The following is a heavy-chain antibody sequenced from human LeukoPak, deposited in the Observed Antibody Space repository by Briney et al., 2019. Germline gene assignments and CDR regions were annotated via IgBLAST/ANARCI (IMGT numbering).Heavy chain of an antibody. Sequence: GGSLRLSCAASGWMHWVRQAPGKGLVWVSGINHDGTGTYYTDSVKGRFTISGDNAKNTMSLQMNSLSAEDTAVYYCASVFDSWGQGFLVTVSS. CDR1: GW. V-gene: IGHV3-74*01. CDR3: ASVFDS. J-gene: IGHJ4*02. CDR2: INHDGTGT.